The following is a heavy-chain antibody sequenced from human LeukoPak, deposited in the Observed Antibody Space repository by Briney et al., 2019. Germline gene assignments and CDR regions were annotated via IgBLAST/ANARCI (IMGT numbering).Heavy chain of an antibody. CDR2: INPSGGST. CDR1: GYTFTSYY. V-gene: IGHV1-46*01. J-gene: IGHJ6*03. D-gene: IGHD2-2*01. CDR3: ARGHIVVVPAAMSYYYMDV. Sequence: ASVKVSCKASGYTFTSYYMHWVRQAPGQGLEWMGIINPSGGSTSYAQKFQGRVTMTRDTSTSTVYMELSSLRSEDTAVYYCARGHIVVVPAAMSYYYMDVWGKGTTVTISS.